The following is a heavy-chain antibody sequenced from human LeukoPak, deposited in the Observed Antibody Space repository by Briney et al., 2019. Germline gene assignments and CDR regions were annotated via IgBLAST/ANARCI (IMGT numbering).Heavy chain of an antibody. J-gene: IGHJ4*02. Sequence: GRSLRLSCAASGFTFDDYAMHWVRQAPGKGLEWVSGINNAGSNTVYVDSVKGRFTISRDNAKSTLYLQMNSLRVEDTAVYYCVRGSSGPDYWGQGTLVTVSS. CDR1: GFTFDDYA. CDR2: INNAGSNT. D-gene: IGHD6-19*01. CDR3: VRGSSGPDY. V-gene: IGHV3-9*01.